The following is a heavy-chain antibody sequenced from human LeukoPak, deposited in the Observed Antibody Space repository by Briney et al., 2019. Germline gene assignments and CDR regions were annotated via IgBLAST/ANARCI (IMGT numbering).Heavy chain of an antibody. CDR2: IISSSSTI. D-gene: IGHD6-19*01. V-gene: IGHV3-48*02. J-gene: IGHJ3*02. CDR3: ASSPGYSSGWDAFDI. CDR1: GFTFSSYS. Sequence: GGSLRLSCAASGFTFSSYSMNWVRQAPGKGLEWVSYIISSSSTIYYADSVKGRFTISRDNAKNSLYLQMNSLRDEDTAVYYCASSPGYSSGWDAFDIWGQGTMVTVSS.